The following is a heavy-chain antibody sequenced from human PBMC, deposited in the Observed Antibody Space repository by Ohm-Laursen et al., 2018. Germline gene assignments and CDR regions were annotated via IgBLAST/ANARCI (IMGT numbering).Heavy chain of an antibody. V-gene: IGHV3-33*08. J-gene: IGHJ6*02. CDR2: VRLDGSNL. CDR1: GFTFSVCA. CDR3: ARGSHVVLSEGHYLMDV. D-gene: IGHD3-3*01. Sequence: SSLRLSCAASGFTFSVCAMHWVRQAPGKGLEWVGVVRLDGSNLYYPDSVKGRFTISRDNSKNTLYLQMNSLRAEDTAVYYCARGSHVVLSEGHYLMDVWGQGTTVIVSS.